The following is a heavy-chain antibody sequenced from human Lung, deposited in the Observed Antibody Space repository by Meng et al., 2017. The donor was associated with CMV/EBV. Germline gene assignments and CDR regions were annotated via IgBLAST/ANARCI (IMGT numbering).Heavy chain of an antibody. CDR1: GYIFTAHY. Sequence: ASVXVSCKASGYIFTAHYFHWVRQAPGQGLEWMGWIHPHRGDTNYAQQFQGRVTLTRDTSINTGYMELTRLTSDDTAVYYCARDNNWVPDYWGQGTLVTVSS. CDR3: ARDNNWVPDY. J-gene: IGHJ4*02. CDR2: IHPHRGDT. D-gene: IGHD1-1*01. V-gene: IGHV1-2*02.